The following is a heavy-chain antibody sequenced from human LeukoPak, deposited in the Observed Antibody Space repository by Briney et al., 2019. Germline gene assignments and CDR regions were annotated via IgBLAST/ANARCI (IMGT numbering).Heavy chain of an antibody. CDR3: ARGRGIAARRGYYYYYMDV. Sequence: SETLSLTCAVYGESFSGYYWSWIRQPPGKGLEWIGEINHSGSTNYNPSLKSRVTISVDTSKNQFSLKLSSVTAADTAVYYCARGRGIAARRGYYYYYMDVWGKGTTVTVSS. D-gene: IGHD6-6*01. V-gene: IGHV4-34*01. CDR1: GESFSGYY. J-gene: IGHJ6*03. CDR2: INHSGST.